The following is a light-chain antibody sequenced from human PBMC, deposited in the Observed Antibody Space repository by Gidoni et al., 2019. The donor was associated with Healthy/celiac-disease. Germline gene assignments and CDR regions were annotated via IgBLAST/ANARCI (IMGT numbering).Light chain of an antibody. CDR1: QSLLHSNGYNY. CDR3: MQALQTPPYT. Sequence: DSVMTQSPLSLPVTPGEPASISCRSSQSLLHSNGYNYLDWYLQKPGQSPQLLIYFVSNRASGVPDRFSGSGSGTDFTLKISRVEAEDVGVYYCMQALQTPPYTFGQGTKLEIK. V-gene: IGKV2-28*01. CDR2: FVS. J-gene: IGKJ2*01.